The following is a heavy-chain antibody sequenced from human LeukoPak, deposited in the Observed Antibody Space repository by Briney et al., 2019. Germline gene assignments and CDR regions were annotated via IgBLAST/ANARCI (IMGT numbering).Heavy chain of an antibody. CDR2: INHSGST. D-gene: IGHD3-9*01. J-gene: IGHJ4*02. CDR3: ARAAYRYFDWLLDY. V-gene: IGHV4-34*01. Sequence: NSSETLSLTCAVYGGSFSGYYWSWIRQPPGKGLEWIGEINHSGSTNYNPSLKSRVTISVDTSKNQFSLKLSSVTAADTAVYYCARAAYRYFDWLLDYWGQGTLVTVSS. CDR1: GGSFSGYY.